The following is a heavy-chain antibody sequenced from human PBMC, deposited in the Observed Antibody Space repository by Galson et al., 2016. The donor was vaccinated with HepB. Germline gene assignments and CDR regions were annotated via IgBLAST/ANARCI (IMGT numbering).Heavy chain of an antibody. V-gene: IGHV3-30*18. CDR2: ISYEGSNK. Sequence: ALRLSYAAGGFTFSRYGMDWGGQARGKGLEWVAVISYEGSNKYYADSVKGRFTISRDNSKNTLYLQMNSLRAEGTAVYYCAKDTARYCSSTSCSYGMDVWGQGTTVTVSS. D-gene: IGHD2-2*01. CDR1: GFTFSRYG. CDR3: AKDTARYCSSTSCSYGMDV. J-gene: IGHJ6*02.